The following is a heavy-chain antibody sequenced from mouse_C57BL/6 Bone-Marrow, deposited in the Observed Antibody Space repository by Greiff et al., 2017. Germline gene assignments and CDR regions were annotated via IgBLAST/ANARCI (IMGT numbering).Heavy chain of an antibody. CDR3: AVYSNWNCEV. V-gene: IGHV1-63*01. J-gene: IGHJ1*03. Sequence: QVQLKESGAELVRPGTSVTMSCKASGYTFTNYWIGWAKQRPGHGLEWIGDIYPGGGYTNYKEKFKGKATLTADKSSSAAYMQFSSLTAEDSAIKDCAVYSNWNCEVWGTGTTVTVSS. D-gene: IGHD2-5*01. CDR2: IYPGGGYT. CDR1: GYTFTNYW.